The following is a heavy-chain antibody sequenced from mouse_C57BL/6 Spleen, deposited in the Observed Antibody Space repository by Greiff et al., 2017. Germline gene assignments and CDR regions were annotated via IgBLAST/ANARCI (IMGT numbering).Heavy chain of an antibody. CDR2: IYPGSGST. D-gene: IGHD4-1*01. Sequence: QVQLQQSGAELVKPGASVKMSCKASGYTFTSYWITWVKQRPGQGLEWIGDIYPGSGSTNYNEKFKSKATLTVDTSSSTAYMQLSSLTSEDSAVYYCARGTGTREGYYFDYWGQGTTLTVSS. V-gene: IGHV1-55*01. CDR1: GYTFTSYW. CDR3: ARGTGTREGYYFDY. J-gene: IGHJ2*01.